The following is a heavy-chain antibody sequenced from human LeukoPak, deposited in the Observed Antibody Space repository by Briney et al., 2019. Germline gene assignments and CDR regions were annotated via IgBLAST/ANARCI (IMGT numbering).Heavy chain of an antibody. V-gene: IGHV1-69*05. CDR2: IIPIFGTA. Sequence: SVKVSCKASGGTFSSYAISWVRQAPGQGLEWMGRIIPIFGTANYAQKFQGRVTITTDESTSTAYMELSSLRSEDTAVYYCARTRGGKVVAATLFDYWGQGSLVTVSS. J-gene: IGHJ4*02. D-gene: IGHD2-15*01. CDR1: GGTFSSYA. CDR3: ARTRGGKVVAATLFDY.